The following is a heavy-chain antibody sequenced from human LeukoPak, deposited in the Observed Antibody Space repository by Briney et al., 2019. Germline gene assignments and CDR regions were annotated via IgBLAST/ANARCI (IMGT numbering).Heavy chain of an antibody. CDR3: ALAARRALCSSTSCYDGWFDP. CDR2: ISAYNGNT. Sequence: GASVKVSCKASGYTFTSYGISWVRQTPGQGLEWMGWISAYNGNTNYAQKLQGRVTMTTDTSTSTAYMELRSLRSDDTAVYYCALAARRALCSSTSCYDGWFDPWGQGTLVTVSS. V-gene: IGHV1-18*01. J-gene: IGHJ5*02. D-gene: IGHD2-2*01. CDR1: GYTFTSYG.